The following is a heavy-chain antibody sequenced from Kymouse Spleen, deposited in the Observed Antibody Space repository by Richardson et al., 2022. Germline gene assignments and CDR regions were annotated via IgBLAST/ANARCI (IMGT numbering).Heavy chain of an antibody. CDR1: GGSFSGYY. CDR3: AGRDILTGYYYYGMDV. CDR2: INHSGST. J-gene: IGHJ6*02. D-gene: IGHD3-9*01. Sequence: QVQLQQWGAGLLKPSETLSLTCAVYGGSFSGYYWSWIRQPPGKGLEWIGEINHSGSTNYNPSLKSRVTISVDTSKNQFSLKLSSVTAADTAVYYCAGRDILTGYYYYGMDVWGQGTTVTVSS. V-gene: IGHV4-34*01.